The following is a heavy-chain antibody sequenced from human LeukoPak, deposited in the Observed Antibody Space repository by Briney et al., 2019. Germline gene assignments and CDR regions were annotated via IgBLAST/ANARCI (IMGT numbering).Heavy chain of an antibody. Sequence: SETLSLTCAVYGGSFSGYYWSCIRHPPRKGLEWIGEINHSGRPNHNQSLKSRVTISVDTAKNQFSLKLSSVTAADTAVYYCASRPLGHSRVAGVVYWGQGTLVTVSS. V-gene: IGHV4-34*01. CDR1: GGSFSGYY. CDR3: ASRPLGHSRVAGVVY. J-gene: IGHJ4*02. CDR2: INHSGRP. D-gene: IGHD6-19*01.